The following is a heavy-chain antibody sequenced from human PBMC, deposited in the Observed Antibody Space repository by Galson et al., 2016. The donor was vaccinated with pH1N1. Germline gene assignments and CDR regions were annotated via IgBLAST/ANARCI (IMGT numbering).Heavy chain of an antibody. D-gene: IGHD3-10*02. CDR2: ISYSGSP. CDR1: GGSTRTDSYH. J-gene: IGHJ5*02. CDR3: ARGGSEVLLSGEPHNWFDP. V-gene: IGHV4-39*07. Sequence: ETLSLTCTVSGGSTRTDSYHWGWIRQPPGKGLEWTGSISYSGSPYYTPSLKSRIAISLDPSKNQFSLRLSSVTAADTAVYYCARGGSEVLLSGEPHNWFDPWGQGILVTVSS.